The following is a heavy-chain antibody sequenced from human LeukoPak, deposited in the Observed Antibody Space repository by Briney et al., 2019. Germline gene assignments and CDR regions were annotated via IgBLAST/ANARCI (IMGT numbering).Heavy chain of an antibody. CDR2: IYYSGST. CDR3: ARLGSMTYYFDY. CDR1: GGSISSSSYY. Sequence: PSETLSLTCAVYGGSISSSSYYWGWVRQPPGKGLEWIGSIYYSGSTYYNPSLKSRVTISEDTSKNQFSLKLSSVTAADTAVYYCARLGSMTYYFDYWGQGTLVTVSS. J-gene: IGHJ4*02. D-gene: IGHD2-8*01. V-gene: IGHV4-39*01.